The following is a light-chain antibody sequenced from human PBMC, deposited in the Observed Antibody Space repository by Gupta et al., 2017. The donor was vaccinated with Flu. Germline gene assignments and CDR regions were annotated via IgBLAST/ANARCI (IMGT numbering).Light chain of an antibody. J-gene: IGLJ2*01. CDR1: SSDVGGYNY. Sequence: TISCTGTSSDVGGYNYVSWYQQHPGKAPKLMIYDVSNRPSGVSNRFSGSKSGNTASLTISGLQAEDEADYYCSSYTSSSTPHVVFGGGTKLTVL. V-gene: IGLV2-14*04. CDR3: SSYTSSSTPHVV. CDR2: DVS.